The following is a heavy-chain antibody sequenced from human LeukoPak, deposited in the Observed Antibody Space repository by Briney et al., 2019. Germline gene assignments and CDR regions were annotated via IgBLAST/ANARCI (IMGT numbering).Heavy chain of an antibody. V-gene: IGHV4-4*07. CDR1: GDSIRNYF. CDR3: ARESKSYDGSGYYHDY. D-gene: IGHD3-22*01. CDR2: IYTSGST. J-gene: IGHJ4*02. Sequence: SETLSLTCTVSGDSIRNYFWSWIRQPAGKGLEWIGRIYTSGSTDYNPSLRSRVTMSVDTSRNQFSLKLTSVTAADTAVYYCARESKSYDGSGYYHDYWGQGTLVTVSS.